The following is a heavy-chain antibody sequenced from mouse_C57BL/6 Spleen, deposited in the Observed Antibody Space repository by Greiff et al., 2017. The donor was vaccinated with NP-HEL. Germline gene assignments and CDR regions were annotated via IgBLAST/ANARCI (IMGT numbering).Heavy chain of an antibody. CDR3: ARGRITTVVAGC. CDR2: ILPGSGST. CDR1: GYTFTGYW. D-gene: IGHD1-1*01. V-gene: IGHV1-9*01. Sequence: VQLQQSGAELMKPGASVKLSCKASGYTFTGYWLEWVKQRPGQGLEWIGEILPGSGSTNYNEKFKGKATFPPDKSSNTAYMQLSSLTTEDSAIYFCARGRITTVVAGCWGQGTTLTVSS. J-gene: IGHJ2*01.